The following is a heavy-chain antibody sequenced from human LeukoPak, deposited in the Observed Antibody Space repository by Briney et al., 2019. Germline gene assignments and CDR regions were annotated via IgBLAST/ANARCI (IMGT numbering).Heavy chain of an antibody. J-gene: IGHJ6*03. V-gene: IGHV1-2*02. CDR1: GYTFNGYY. CDR2: INPNSGGT. CDR3: ARAGLPIFYYYVDV. D-gene: IGHD5/OR15-5a*01. Sequence: ASVKVSCKSSGYTFNGYYMHWVRQAPGQGLEWMGWINPNSGGTNYAQKFQGRVTMTRDTSISTAYMELSRLRSDDTAIYYCARAGLPIFYYYVDVWGRGTTVTISS.